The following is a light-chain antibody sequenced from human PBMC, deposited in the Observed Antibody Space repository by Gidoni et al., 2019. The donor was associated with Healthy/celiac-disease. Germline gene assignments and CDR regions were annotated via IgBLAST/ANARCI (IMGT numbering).Light chain of an antibody. CDR3: QQLNSYPPEWT. CDR1: QGISSY. CDR2: AAS. J-gene: IGKJ1*01. V-gene: IGKV1-9*01. Sequence: DIQLTQSPSFLSASVGDRVTITCRASQGISSYLAWYQQKPGKAPKLLIYAASTLQSGVPSRFSGSGSGTEFTLTISSLQPEDFATYYCQQLNSYPPEWTFXXXTKVEIK.